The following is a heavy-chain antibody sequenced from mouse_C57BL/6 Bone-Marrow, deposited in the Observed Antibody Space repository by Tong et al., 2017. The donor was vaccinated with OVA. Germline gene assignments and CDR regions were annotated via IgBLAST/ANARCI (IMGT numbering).Heavy chain of an antibody. Sequence: EVQLQESGGGLVKPGGSLKLSCAASGFTFSDYGMHWVRQAPEKGLEWVAYISSGSSTIYYADTVKGRFTISRDNAKNSLFLQMTSRRSEDTAMYYCARRITRYFDVWGTGTTVTVSS. V-gene: IGHV5-17*01. CDR3: ARRITRYFDV. CDR2: ISSGSSTI. CDR1: GFTFSDYG. J-gene: IGHJ1*03.